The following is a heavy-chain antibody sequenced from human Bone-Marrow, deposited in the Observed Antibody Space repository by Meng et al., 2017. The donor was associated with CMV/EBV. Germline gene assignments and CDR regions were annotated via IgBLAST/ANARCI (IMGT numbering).Heavy chain of an antibody. CDR2: INPNSGGT. CDR1: GYTFTGYY. Sequence: SCKASGYTFTGYYMHWVRQAPGQGLEWMGWINPNSGGTNYAQKFQGRVTMTRDTSISTAYMELSRLRSDDTAVYYCARDYIVVVPAAPRIYYYYGMDVWGQGTTVTVSS. V-gene: IGHV1-2*02. J-gene: IGHJ6*02. D-gene: IGHD2-2*01. CDR3: ARDYIVVVPAAPRIYYYYGMDV.